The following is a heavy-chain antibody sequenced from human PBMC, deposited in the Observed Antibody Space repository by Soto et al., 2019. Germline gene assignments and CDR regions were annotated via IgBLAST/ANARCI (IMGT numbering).Heavy chain of an antibody. V-gene: IGHV4-59*01. J-gene: IGHJ6*03. CDR3: AREGGIAAHDYYYYMDV. Sequence: PSETLSLTCTVSGGSISSYYWSWIRQPPGKGLEWIGYIYYSGSTNYNPSLKSRVTISVDTSKNQFSLELSSVTAADTAVYYCAREGGIAAHDYYYYMDVWGKGTTVTVSS. D-gene: IGHD6-6*01. CDR2: IYYSGST. CDR1: GGSISSYY.